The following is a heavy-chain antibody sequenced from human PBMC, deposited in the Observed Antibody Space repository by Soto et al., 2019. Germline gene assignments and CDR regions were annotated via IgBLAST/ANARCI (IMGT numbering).Heavy chain of an antibody. D-gene: IGHD2-2*01. Sequence: PSETLSLTCAVYGGSFSGLYWNWIRQPPGKGLEWIAEINHRGDTNYNPSLESRVTISVDTSKNQFSLKLNSVTAADTAVYYCARGQVPAARGYNWFDPWGQGTLVTVSS. V-gene: IGHV4-34*01. CDR2: INHRGDT. J-gene: IGHJ5*02. CDR1: GGSFSGLY. CDR3: ARGQVPAARGYNWFDP.